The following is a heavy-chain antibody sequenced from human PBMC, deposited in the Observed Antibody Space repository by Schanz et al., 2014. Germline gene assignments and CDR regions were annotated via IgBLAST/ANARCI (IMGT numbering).Heavy chain of an antibody. CDR3: AKARYSSSWQYAGLDV. J-gene: IGHJ6*02. D-gene: IGHD6-13*01. CDR2: IRGSGGGT. CDR1: GFTFSSYA. Sequence: DVQLLESGGGLVQPGGSLRLSCAASGFTFSSYAMSWVRQPPGKGLEWVSSIRGSGGGTDYADSVKGRFTISRDTSKNTLYLQMNILRAEDTAIYYCAKARYSSSWQYAGLDVWGQGTTVTVSS. V-gene: IGHV3-23*01.